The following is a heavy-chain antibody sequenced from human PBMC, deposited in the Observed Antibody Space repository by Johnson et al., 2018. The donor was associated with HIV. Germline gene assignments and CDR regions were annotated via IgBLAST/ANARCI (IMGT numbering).Heavy chain of an antibody. Sequence: VQLVESGGVVVQPGGSLRLSCAASGFTFDDYAMHWVRQAPGKGLEWVSLISWDGGSTYYANSVKGRFTISRDNSKNTLYLQMGSLRAEDMAVYYCARWGYSSSPLDAFDIWGQGTMVTVSS. D-gene: IGHD6-6*01. CDR2: ISWDGGST. J-gene: IGHJ3*02. V-gene: IGHV3-43D*03. CDR3: ARWGYSSSPLDAFDI. CDR1: GFTFDDYA.